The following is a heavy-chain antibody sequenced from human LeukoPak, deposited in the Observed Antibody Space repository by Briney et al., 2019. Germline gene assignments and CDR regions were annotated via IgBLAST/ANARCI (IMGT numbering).Heavy chain of an antibody. CDR2: INHSGST. CDR1: GGSFSGYY. CDR3: GDYTGY. J-gene: IGHJ4*02. D-gene: IGHD4-11*01. V-gene: IGHV4-34*01. Sequence: SETLSLTCAVYGGSFSGYYWSWIRQPPGKGLEWIGEINHSGSTNYNPSLKSRVTMSVDTSKNQFSLKLSSVTAADTAVYYCGDYTGYWGQGTLVTVSS.